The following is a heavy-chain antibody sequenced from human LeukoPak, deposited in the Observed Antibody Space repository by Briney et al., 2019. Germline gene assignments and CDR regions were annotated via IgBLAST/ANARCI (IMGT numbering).Heavy chain of an antibody. CDR3: ASHRWPHDWFDP. D-gene: IGHD5-24*01. Sequence: PSETLSLTCTVSGGSISSYYWSWIRQSPGKGLEWIGYIYYSGSTNYNPSLKSRVTISVDTSKNQFSLKLSSVTAADTAAYYCASHRWPHDWFDPWGQGTLVTVSS. V-gene: IGHV4-59*01. CDR1: GGSISSYY. CDR2: IYYSGST. J-gene: IGHJ5*02.